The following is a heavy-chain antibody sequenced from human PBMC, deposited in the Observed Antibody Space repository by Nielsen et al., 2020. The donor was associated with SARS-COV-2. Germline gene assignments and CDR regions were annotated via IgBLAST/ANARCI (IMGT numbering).Heavy chain of an antibody. CDR3: ASDSSSLGALEDAFDI. D-gene: IGHD6-13*01. J-gene: IGHJ3*02. CDR2: IYLGDSDT. Sequence: GGSLRLSCKGSGYTFTSYWIGWVRQMPGKGLDWMGIIYLGDSDTRYSPSFQGQVTISADKSISTAYLQWSSLKASDTAMYYCASDSSSLGALEDAFDIWGQGTMVTVSS. CDR1: GYTFTSYW. V-gene: IGHV5-51*01.